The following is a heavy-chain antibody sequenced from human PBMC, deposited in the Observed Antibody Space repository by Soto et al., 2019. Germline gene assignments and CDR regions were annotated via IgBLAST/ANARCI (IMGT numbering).Heavy chain of an antibody. CDR2: IIPIFGTA. CDR1: GGSFSSYA. J-gene: IGHJ4*02. Sequence: ASVKVSCKASGGSFSSYAISWVRQAPGQGLEWMGGIIPIFGTANYAQRFQGRVTITADESTSTAYMELSSVRSEYTAVYSCARSSVVPTVNPHLDYWGQGPPFTVSS. D-gene: IGHD4-4*01. CDR3: ARSSVVPTVNPHLDY. V-gene: IGHV1-69*13.